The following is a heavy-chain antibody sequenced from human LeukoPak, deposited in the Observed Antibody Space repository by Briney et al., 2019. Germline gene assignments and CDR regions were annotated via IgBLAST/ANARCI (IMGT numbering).Heavy chain of an antibody. CDR1: GFTFDDYA. CDR3: AKDDYYDRRGGFDY. D-gene: IGHD3-22*01. CDR2: INWNSGSI. Sequence: GGSLRLSCETSGFTFDDYAMHWVRQAPGKGLEWVSGINWNSGSIGYADSVKGRFTISRDNAKSSLYLQMNSLRAEDTALYYCAKDDYYDRRGGFDYWGQGTLVTVSS. V-gene: IGHV3-9*01. J-gene: IGHJ4*02.